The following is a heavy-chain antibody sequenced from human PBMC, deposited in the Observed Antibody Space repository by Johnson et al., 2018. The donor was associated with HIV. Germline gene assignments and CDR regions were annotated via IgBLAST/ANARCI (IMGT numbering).Heavy chain of an antibody. D-gene: IGHD2-21*01. CDR1: GFTFSSYA. CDR2: ISYDGSEK. CDR3: AKDIWDRAYCGGDCYILSAFDI. V-gene: IGHV3-30*04. Sequence: QVQLVESGGGVVQPGRSLRLSCAASGFTFSSYAMHWVRQAPGKGLEWVAVISYDGSEKLFADSVKGRFTISRDSSKNTLYLQMNSLRAEDTALYYCAKDIWDRAYCGGDCYILSAFDIWGQGTMVTVSS. J-gene: IGHJ3*02.